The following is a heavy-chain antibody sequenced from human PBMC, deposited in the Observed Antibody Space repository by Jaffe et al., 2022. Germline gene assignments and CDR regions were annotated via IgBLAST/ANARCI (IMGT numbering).Heavy chain of an antibody. CDR3: ARHIPTIIYGGGGYFDL. V-gene: IGHV4-38-2*01. D-gene: IGHD4-17*01. CDR1: GYFISSGYY. Sequence: QVQLQESGPGLVKPSETLSLTCAVSGYFISSGYYWGWIRQPPGKGLEWIGNIYHSESTYYNPSLKSRVTISVDTSKNQFSLKLSSVTAADTAVYYCARHIPTIIYGGGGYFDLWGRGTLVTVSS. J-gene: IGHJ2*01. CDR2: IYHSEST.